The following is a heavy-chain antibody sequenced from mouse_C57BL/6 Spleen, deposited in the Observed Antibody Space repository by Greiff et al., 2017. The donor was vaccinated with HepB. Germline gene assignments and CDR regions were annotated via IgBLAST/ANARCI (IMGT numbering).Heavy chain of an antibody. CDR1: GYSFTDYN. CDR3: ARGRSYDGYYDYFDY. Sequence: VHVKQSGPELVKPGASVKISCKASGYSFTDYNMNWVKQSNGKSLEWIGVINPNYGTTSYNQKFKGKATLTVDQSSSTAYMQLNSLTSEDSAVYYCARGRSYDGYYDYFDYWGQGTTLTVSS. J-gene: IGHJ2*01. D-gene: IGHD2-3*01. CDR2: INPNYGTT. V-gene: IGHV1-39*01.